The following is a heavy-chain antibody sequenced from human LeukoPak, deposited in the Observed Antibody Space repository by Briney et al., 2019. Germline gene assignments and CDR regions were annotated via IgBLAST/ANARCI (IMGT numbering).Heavy chain of an antibody. CDR1: GFTFSSYA. V-gene: IGHV3-23*01. CDR3: ARHPDYYDSSGYWVY. Sequence: GGSLRLSCAASGFTFSSYAMSWVRQAPGKGLEWVSAISGSGGSTYYADSVKGRFTISRDNSKNTLYLQMNSLRAEATAVYYCARHPDYYDSSGYWVYWGQGTLVTVSS. J-gene: IGHJ4*02. CDR2: ISGSGGST. D-gene: IGHD3-22*01.